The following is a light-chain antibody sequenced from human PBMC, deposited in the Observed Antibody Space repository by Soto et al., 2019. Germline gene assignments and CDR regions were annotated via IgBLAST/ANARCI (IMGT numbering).Light chain of an antibody. V-gene: IGKV1-5*03. Sequence: DIPITHSRSTVSASVGDRVTITCRASQSISSWLAWYQQKPGKAPKLLIYKASSLESGVPSRFSGSGSGTEFTLTISSLQPDDFATYYCQQYNSYWTSGQRTKVDIK. CDR2: KAS. CDR3: QQYNSYWT. CDR1: QSISSW. J-gene: IGKJ1*01.